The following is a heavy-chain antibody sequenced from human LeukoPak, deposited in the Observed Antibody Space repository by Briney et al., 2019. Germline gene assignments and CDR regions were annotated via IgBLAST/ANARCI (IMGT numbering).Heavy chain of an antibody. Sequence: GGSLRLSCAASGFTFLSYNMNWVRQAPGKGLEWVSSISSTSSSYIYYADSVKGRFTISRDNAKNSLYLQMNSLRAEDTAVYYCAREISKKYYDFWSRRFDYWGQGTLVTVSS. V-gene: IGHV3-21*01. D-gene: IGHD3-3*01. CDR2: ISSTSSSYI. CDR3: AREISKKYYDFWSRRFDY. CDR1: GFTFLSYN. J-gene: IGHJ4*02.